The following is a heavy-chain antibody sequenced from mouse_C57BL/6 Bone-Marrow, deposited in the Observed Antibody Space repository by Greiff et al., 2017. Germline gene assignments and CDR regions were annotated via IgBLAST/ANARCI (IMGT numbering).Heavy chain of an antibody. CDR3: ARDRGWLLYFDY. CDR2: IHPNSGST. D-gene: IGHD2-3*01. Sequence: QVQLQQPGAELVKPGASVKLSCKASGYTFTSYWMHWVKQRPGQGLEWIGMIHPNSGSTNYNEKFKSKATLTVDKSSSTAYMQLSSLTSEDSAVYCCARDRGWLLYFDYWGQGTTLTVSS. V-gene: IGHV1-64*01. J-gene: IGHJ2*01. CDR1: GYTFTSYW.